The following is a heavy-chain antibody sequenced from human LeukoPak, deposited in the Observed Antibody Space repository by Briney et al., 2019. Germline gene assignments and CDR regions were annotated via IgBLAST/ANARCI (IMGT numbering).Heavy chain of an antibody. J-gene: IGHJ4*02. D-gene: IGHD2-21*02. Sequence: PGRSLRLSCAASGFTFSSYAMHWVRQAPGKGLEWVAGISYDGSNKYYADSVKGRFTIPRDNSKNTLYLQMNSLRAEDTAVYYCASDSYCGGDCYSANDYWGQGTLVTVSS. CDR2: ISYDGSNK. V-gene: IGHV3-30-3*01. CDR3: ASDSYCGGDCYSANDY. CDR1: GFTFSSYA.